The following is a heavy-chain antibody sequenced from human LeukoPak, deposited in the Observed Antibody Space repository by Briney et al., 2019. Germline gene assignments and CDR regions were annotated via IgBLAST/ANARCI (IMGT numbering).Heavy chain of an antibody. D-gene: IGHD5-18*01. CDR3: AKVMSGYSYGRCDY. CDR2: ISGSGGST. V-gene: IGHV3-23*01. Sequence: PGGSLRLSCAASGFTFSSSAMAWVRQAPGKGLEWVSAISGSGGSTYYADSVKGRFTISRDNSKNTLYLQMNSLRAEDTAVYYCAKVMSGYSYGRCDYWGQGTLVTVSS. CDR1: GFTFSSSA. J-gene: IGHJ4*02.